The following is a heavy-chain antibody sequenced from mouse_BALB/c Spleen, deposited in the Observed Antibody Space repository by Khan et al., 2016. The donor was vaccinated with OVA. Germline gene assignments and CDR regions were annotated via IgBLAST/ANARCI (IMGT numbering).Heavy chain of an antibody. CDR2: ISSGGST. CDR1: GFTFSNYA. D-gene: IGHD1-1*02. CDR3: ARDYWFTY. Sequence: EVELVESGGDLVKPGGSLKLSCAASGFTFSNYAMSWVRQTPEKRLEWVASISSGGSTYYPDSVKGGVTISSDNARNFRYLQMTSRSSEDTAMFYCARDYWFTYWGQGTLVTVSA. J-gene: IGHJ3*01. V-gene: IGHV5-6-5*01.